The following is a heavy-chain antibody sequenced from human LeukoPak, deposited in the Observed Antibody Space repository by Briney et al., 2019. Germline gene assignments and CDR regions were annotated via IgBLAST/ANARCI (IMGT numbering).Heavy chain of an antibody. J-gene: IGHJ6*03. V-gene: IGHV4-59*01. CDR2: IYYSGST. CDR1: GGSISSYY. CDR3: ARGEGVTRYYYYYYYMDV. D-gene: IGHD4-23*01. Sequence: SETLSLTCTVSGGSISSYYWSWIRQPPGKGLEWIGYIYYSGSTNYNPSLKSRVTISVDTSKNQFSLKLSSVTAAGTAVYYCARGEGVTRYYYYYYYMDVWGKGTTVTVSS.